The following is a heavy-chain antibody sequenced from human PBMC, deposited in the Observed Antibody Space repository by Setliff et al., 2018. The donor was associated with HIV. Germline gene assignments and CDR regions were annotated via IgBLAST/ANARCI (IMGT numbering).Heavy chain of an antibody. CDR2: IIPIFGKA. J-gene: IGHJ4*02. D-gene: IGHD5-12*01. CDR1: GGTFRKYS. CDR3: ATDGIGGWLRPMPHY. Sequence: SVKVSCKASGGTFRKYSSNWVRQAPGQGLEGMGGIIPIFGKANYAQKFQRRLTITADEVRNTAYVELSSLRSEDTAVYYCATDGIGGWLRPMPHYWGQGTQVTVSS. V-gene: IGHV1-69*13.